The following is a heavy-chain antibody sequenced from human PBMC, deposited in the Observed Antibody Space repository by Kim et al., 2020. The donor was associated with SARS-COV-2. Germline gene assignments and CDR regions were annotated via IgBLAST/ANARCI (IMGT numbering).Heavy chain of an antibody. D-gene: IGHD3-16*01. CDR3: ARGGGSGWFDP. Sequence: ASVKVSCKASGYTFTSYGISWVRQAPGQGLEWMGWISGYNGIANYAQKVQGRVTMARDTSTTTAYMELRSLRSDDTAVYYCARGGGSGWFDPWGQGTLVTVSS. V-gene: IGHV1-18*04. CDR2: ISGYNGIA. CDR1: GYTFTSYG. J-gene: IGHJ5*02.